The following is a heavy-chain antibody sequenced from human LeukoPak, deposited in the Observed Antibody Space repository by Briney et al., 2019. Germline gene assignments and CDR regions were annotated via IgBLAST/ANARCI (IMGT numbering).Heavy chain of an antibody. CDR1: GGTFSSYA. J-gene: IGHJ5*02. CDR2: IIPIFGTA. Sequence: GASVKVSCKASGGTFSSYAISWVRQAPGQGLEWMGRIIPIFGTANYAQKFQGRVTITADESTSTAYMELSSLRSEDTAVYYCARDRRVGATHNWFDPWGQGTLVTVSS. CDR3: ARDRRVGATHNWFDP. V-gene: IGHV1-69*15. D-gene: IGHD1-26*01.